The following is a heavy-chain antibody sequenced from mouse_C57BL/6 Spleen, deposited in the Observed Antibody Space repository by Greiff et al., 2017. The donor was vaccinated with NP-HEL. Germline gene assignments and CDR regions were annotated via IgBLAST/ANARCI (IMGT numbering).Heavy chain of an antibody. CDR2: IHPNSGST. D-gene: IGHD1-1*01. Sequence: QVQLQQPGAELVKPGASVKLSCKASGYTFTSYWMHWVKQRPGQGLEWIGMIHPNSGSTNYNEKFKSKATLTVDKSSSTAYMQLSSLTSEDSAVYYCARSGGTTVVAPYAMDYWGQGTSVTVSS. V-gene: IGHV1-64*01. CDR3: ARSGGTTVVAPYAMDY. J-gene: IGHJ4*01. CDR1: GYTFTSYW.